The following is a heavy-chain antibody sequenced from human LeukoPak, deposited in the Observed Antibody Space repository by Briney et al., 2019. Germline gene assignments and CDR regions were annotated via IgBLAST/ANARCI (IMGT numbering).Heavy chain of an antibody. CDR2: INHSGST. V-gene: IGHV4-34*01. D-gene: IGHD3-10*01. Sequence: SETLSLTCAVYGGSFSGYYWSWIRQPPGKGLEWTGEINHSGSTNYNPSLKSRVTISVDTSKNQFSLKLSSVTAADTAVYYCARQGLWFGDFGYWGQGTLVTVSS. CDR1: GGSFSGYY. CDR3: ARQGLWFGDFGY. J-gene: IGHJ4*02.